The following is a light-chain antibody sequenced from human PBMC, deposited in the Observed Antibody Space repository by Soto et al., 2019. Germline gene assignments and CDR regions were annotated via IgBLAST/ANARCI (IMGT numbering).Light chain of an antibody. V-gene: IGKV3D-15*01. CDR3: LQYHTWYS. Sequence: IVMTQSPATLSVSPGEGVTLSCRASQSVGNNLAWCQQKPGQAPRVLIYSASSRATGIPDRFSGSGSGTDFTLIILSLQSEDFAIYLCLQYHTWYSFGQGTKLEIK. CDR1: QSVGNN. CDR2: SAS. J-gene: IGKJ2*03.